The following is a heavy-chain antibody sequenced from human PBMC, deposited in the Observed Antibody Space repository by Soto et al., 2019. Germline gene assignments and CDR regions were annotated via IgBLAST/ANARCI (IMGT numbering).Heavy chain of an antibody. J-gene: IGHJ4*02. V-gene: IGHV3-30-3*01. CDR3: ARTHGDLNFDY. CDR2: ISYDGSNK. Sequence: GGSLRLSCAASGFTFSSYAMHWVRQAPGKGLEWVAVISYDGSNKYYADSVKGRFTISRDNSKNTLYLQMNSLRAEDTAVYYCARTHGDLNFDYWGQGTLVTVSS. D-gene: IGHD4-17*01. CDR1: GFTFSSYA.